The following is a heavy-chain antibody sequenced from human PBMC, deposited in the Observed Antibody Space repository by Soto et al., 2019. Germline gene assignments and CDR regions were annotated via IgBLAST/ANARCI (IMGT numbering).Heavy chain of an antibody. D-gene: IGHD6-19*01. CDR1: GYTFTSYG. Sequence: VKVSCKASGYTFTSYGISWVRQAPGQGLEWMGWISAYNGNTNYAQKLQGRVTMTTDTSTSTAYMELRSLRSDDTAVYYCARRRHSSGWYYFDYWGQGTLVTVSS. J-gene: IGHJ4*02. CDR3: ARRRHSSGWYYFDY. V-gene: IGHV1-18*01. CDR2: ISAYNGNT.